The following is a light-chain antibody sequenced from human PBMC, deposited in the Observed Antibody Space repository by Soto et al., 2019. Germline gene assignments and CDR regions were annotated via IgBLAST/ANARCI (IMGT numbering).Light chain of an antibody. CDR1: SNDIGAYNY. CDR2: DVT. CDR3: CSYAGSSWV. J-gene: IGLJ3*02. Sequence: QSVLTQPRSVSGSPGQSVTISCTGTSNDIGAYNYVSWYQHHPGKAPNLIIYDVTKRPSGVPDRFSGSKSGNTASLTISGLQAEFEADYYCCSYAGSSWVFGGGTKVTVL. V-gene: IGLV2-11*01.